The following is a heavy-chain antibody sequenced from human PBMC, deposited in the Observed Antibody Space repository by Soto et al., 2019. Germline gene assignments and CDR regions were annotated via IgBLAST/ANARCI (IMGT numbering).Heavy chain of an antibody. Sequence: PSETLSLTCTVSGGSISSCGYYWSWIRQHPGKGLEWIGYIYYSGSTYYNPSLKSRVTISVDTSKNQFSLKLSSVTAADTAVYYCASRYYYDSSGYYWGQGTLVTVSS. CDR3: ASRYYYDSSGYY. CDR2: IYYSGST. V-gene: IGHV4-31*03. CDR1: GGSISSCGYY. J-gene: IGHJ4*02. D-gene: IGHD3-22*01.